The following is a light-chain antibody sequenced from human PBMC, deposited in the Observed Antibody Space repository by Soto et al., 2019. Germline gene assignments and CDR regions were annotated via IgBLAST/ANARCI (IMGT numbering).Light chain of an antibody. Sequence: QSVLTQPPSVSGAPGQRVTISCSGSKSNIGAGYDVHWYQQLPGSAPKLLIYGNTNRPSGVPDRFSGSKSGTSASLAVTGLQAEDEADYYCQSLYSSMSSVIFGGGTKLTVL. CDR2: GNT. CDR3: QSLYSSMSSVI. V-gene: IGLV1-40*01. CDR1: KSNIGAGYD. J-gene: IGLJ2*01.